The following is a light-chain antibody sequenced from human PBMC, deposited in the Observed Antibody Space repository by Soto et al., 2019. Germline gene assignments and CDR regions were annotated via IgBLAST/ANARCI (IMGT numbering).Light chain of an antibody. CDR3: AAWDVSLSGVV. J-gene: IGLJ2*01. CDR2: RDD. Sequence: QSVLTQPHSTSGTPGQRVTISCSGSSSNIGSNYVYWYQQLPEAAPKLLIYRDDQRLSGVPDRFAGSKSDTSASLAISGLRSEDEAEYYCAAWDVSLSGVVFGGGTKLTVL. V-gene: IGLV1-47*01. CDR1: SSNIGSNY.